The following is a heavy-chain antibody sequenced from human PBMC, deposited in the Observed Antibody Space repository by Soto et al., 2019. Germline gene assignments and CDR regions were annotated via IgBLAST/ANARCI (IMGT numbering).Heavy chain of an antibody. CDR1: GYTFTSYD. V-gene: IGHV1-8*01. CDR3: ARSYRRGRYSGYHPLDY. D-gene: IGHD5-12*01. CDR2: MNPNSGNT. Sequence: QVQLVQSGAEVKKPGASVKVSCKASGYTFTSYDINWVRQATGQGLEWMGWMNPNSGNTGYAQKFQGRVTMTRNTSITTAYMEVSSMRSEDKAVYDCARSYRRGRYSGYHPLDYCGQGTLVTVYS. J-gene: IGHJ4*02.